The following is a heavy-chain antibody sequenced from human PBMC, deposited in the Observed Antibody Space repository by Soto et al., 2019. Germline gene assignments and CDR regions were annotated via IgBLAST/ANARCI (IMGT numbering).Heavy chain of an antibody. J-gene: IGHJ6*03. CDR2: IYYSGST. Sequence: ASETLSLPCTVSGGFISRGGYHWSWIRQDPGRGLEWIGYIYYSGSTYYNPSLKSRVTISVDTSKNQFALKLSSVTAADTAVYYCARAYGSGYMAVWGQGTTVTVSS. CDR3: ARAYGSGYMAV. CDR1: GGFISRGGYH. V-gene: IGHV4-31*03. D-gene: IGHD3-10*01.